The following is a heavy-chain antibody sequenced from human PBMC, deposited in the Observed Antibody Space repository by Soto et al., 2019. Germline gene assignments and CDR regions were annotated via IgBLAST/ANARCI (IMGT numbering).Heavy chain of an antibody. Sequence: SETLSLTCTVSGGSISSYYWSWIRQPPGKGLEWIGYIYYSGSTNYNPSLKSRVTISVDTSKNQFSLKLSSVTAADTAVYYCARSGGWPSSRGVIIPPGDYYYYMDVWGKGTTVTVSS. J-gene: IGHJ6*03. CDR2: IYYSGST. CDR1: GGSISSYY. D-gene: IGHD3-10*01. CDR3: ARSGGWPSSRGVIIPPGDYYYYMDV. V-gene: IGHV4-59*01.